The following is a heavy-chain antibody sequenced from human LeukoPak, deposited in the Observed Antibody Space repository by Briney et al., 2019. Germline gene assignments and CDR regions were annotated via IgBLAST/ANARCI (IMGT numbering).Heavy chain of an antibody. CDR1: GGSISSSSYY. V-gene: IGHV4-39*01. Sequence: SNTLSLTCTVSGGSISSSSYYWGWIRQPPGKGLEWIGSIYYSGSTYYNPSLKSRVTISVDTSKNQFSLKLSSVTAADTAVYYCARGVVGSYSSSSSWGQGTLVTVSS. CDR3: ARGVVGSYSSSSS. J-gene: IGHJ4*02. D-gene: IGHD6-13*01. CDR2: IYYSGST.